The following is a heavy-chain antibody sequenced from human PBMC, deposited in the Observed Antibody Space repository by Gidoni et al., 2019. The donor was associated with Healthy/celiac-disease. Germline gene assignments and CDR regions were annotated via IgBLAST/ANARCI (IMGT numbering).Heavy chain of an antibody. V-gene: IGHV4-34*01. D-gene: IGHD3-10*01. CDR1: GGSFSGYY. CDR2: INHSGST. J-gene: IGHJ4*02. Sequence: QVQLQQWGAGLLKPSETLSLTCAVYGGSFSGYYWSWIRQPPGKGLEWIGEINHSGSTNYNPSLKSRVTISVDTSKNQFSLKLSSVTAADTAVYYCARPRSGRDNRVALDYWGQGTLVTVSS. CDR3: ARPRSGRDNRVALDY.